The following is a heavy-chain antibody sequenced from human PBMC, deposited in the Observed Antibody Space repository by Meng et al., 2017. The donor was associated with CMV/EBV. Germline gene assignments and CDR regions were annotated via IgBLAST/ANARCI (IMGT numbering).Heavy chain of an antibody. J-gene: IGHJ6*02. D-gene: IGHD5-18*01. Sequence: GESLKISCAASGFTVSSNYMSWVRQAPGKGLEWVSVIYSGGSTYYADSVKGRFTISRDNSKNTLYLQMNSLRAEDTAVYYCARIGVDTAMVPYYYGMDVWGQGTTVTVSS. CDR3: ARIGVDTAMVPYYYGMDV. CDR2: IYSGGST. V-gene: IGHV3-66*02. CDR1: GFTVSSNY.